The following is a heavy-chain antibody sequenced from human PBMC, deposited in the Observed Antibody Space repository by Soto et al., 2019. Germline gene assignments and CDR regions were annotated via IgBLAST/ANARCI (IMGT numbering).Heavy chain of an antibody. D-gene: IGHD1-26*01. V-gene: IGHV1-18*01. J-gene: IGHJ4*02. CDR2: ISAYNHYT. CDR1: GYTFSTYG. CDR3: ARVGPSREVPYPFEY. Sequence: QVDLVQSGPEVRKPGASVNVSCKASGYTFSTYGISWVRQAPVQGLEWMGWISAYNHYTNYAQKFQGRVTMTTDTSTNTAYMELRSLRSGDTAMYFCARVGPSREVPYPFEYWGQGTLVTVSS.